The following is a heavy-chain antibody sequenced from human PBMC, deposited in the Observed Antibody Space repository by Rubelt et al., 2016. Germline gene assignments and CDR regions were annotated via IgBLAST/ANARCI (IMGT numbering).Heavy chain of an antibody. CDR2: INPNSGGT. CDR3: ARDRNYYDSSGYPDY. V-gene: IGHV1-2*02. J-gene: IGHJ4*02. Sequence: APGQGLEWMGWINPNSGGTNYAQKFQGRVTMPRDTSISTAYMELRRLRSDDTAVYYCARDRNYYDSSGYPDYWGQGTLVTVSS. D-gene: IGHD3-22*01.